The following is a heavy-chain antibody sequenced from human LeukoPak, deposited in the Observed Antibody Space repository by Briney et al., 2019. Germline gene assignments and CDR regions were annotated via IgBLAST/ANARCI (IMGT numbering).Heavy chain of an antibody. CDR3: AKDGGWGLRLWELSQGIDY. CDR2: ISGSGGST. V-gene: IGHV3-23*01. Sequence: GGSLRLSCAASGFTLSSYAMSWVRQAPGKGLEWVSAISGSGGSTYYADSVKGRFTISRDNSKNTLYLQMNSLRAEDTAVYYCAKDGGWGLRLWELSQGIDYWGQGTLVTVSS. J-gene: IGHJ4*02. D-gene: IGHD3-16*02. CDR1: GFTLSSYA.